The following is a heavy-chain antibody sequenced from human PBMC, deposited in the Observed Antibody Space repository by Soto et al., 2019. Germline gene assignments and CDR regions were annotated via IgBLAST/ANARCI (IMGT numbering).Heavy chain of an antibody. CDR2: INPMSRTA. Sequence: VQLVQSGAEVKKPGSSVRVCCKASGDTSTTYVMSWVRQAPGEGLEWMGGINPMSRTAKYSEKYNGRVTITADEATRTAYLDLTSLRFEDTAVYFCARGTYCGSNCFFAREYWGQGTLVTVSS. V-gene: IGHV1-69*01. CDR1: GDTSTTYV. CDR3: ARGTYCGSNCFFAREY. J-gene: IGHJ4*02. D-gene: IGHD2-21*01.